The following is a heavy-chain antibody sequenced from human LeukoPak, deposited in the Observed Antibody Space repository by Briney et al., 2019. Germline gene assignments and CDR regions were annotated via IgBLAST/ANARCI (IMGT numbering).Heavy chain of an antibody. CDR2: IYTSGST. Sequence: PSETLSLTCTASGGSISSYYWNWIRQPAGKGLEWIGRIYTSGSTSYNSSLKSRVTMSVDTSKNQFSLKLSSVTAADTAVYYCARDVGGYNYGYSLDYWGQGTLVSVSS. D-gene: IGHD5-18*01. CDR1: GGSISSYY. CDR3: ARDVGGYNYGYSLDY. J-gene: IGHJ4*02. V-gene: IGHV4-4*07.